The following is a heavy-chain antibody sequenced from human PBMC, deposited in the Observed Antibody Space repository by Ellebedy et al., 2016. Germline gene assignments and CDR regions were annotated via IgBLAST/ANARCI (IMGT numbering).Heavy chain of an antibody. V-gene: IGHV4-30-4*01. J-gene: IGHJ6*04. CDR3: ARVYVPYPMLGRPTSYFRLDV. Sequence: SETLSLXXTVSGDSIRRNDYYWSWIRQSPGKGLERIGYIFWSGSTYYNPSLERRVSISIDTSENQFSLNLRSVTAADTAVFYCARVYVPYPMLGRPTSYFRLDVWGRGTTVAVSS. CDR1: GDSIRRNDYY. CDR2: IFWSGST. D-gene: IGHD2/OR15-2a*01.